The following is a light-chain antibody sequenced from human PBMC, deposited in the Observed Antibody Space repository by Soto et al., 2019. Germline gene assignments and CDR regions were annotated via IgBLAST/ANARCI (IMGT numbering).Light chain of an antibody. CDR1: SSDVGNYNF. V-gene: IGLV2-8*01. CDR3: SSYAGSNNWVV. J-gene: IGLJ2*01. Sequence: QSALTQPPSASGSPGQSVTISCTGTSSDVGNYNFVSWYQQHPGKAPKLMIYEVFKRPSGVPDRFSGSKSGNTASLTVSGLQAEDEADYYCSSYAGSNNWVVFGGGTKLTVL. CDR2: EVF.